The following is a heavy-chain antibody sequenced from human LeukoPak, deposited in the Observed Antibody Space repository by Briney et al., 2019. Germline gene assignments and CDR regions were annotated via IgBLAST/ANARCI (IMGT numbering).Heavy chain of an antibody. J-gene: IGHJ4*02. CDR2: FDPEDGET. Sequence: GASVKVSCKVSGYTLTELYMHWVRQAPGKGLEWMGGFDPEDGETIYAQKFQGRVTMTEDTSTDTAYMELSSLRSEDTAVYYCATALAAAGSFDYWGQGTLVTVSS. D-gene: IGHD6-13*01. V-gene: IGHV1-24*01. CDR1: GYTLTELY. CDR3: ATALAAAGSFDY.